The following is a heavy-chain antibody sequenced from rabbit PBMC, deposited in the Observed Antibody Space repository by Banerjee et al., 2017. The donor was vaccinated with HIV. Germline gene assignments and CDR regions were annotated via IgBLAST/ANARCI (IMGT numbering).Heavy chain of an antibody. Sequence: QEQLEESGGDLVKPEGSLTLTCTASGFSFSSSYWICWVRQAPGKGLEWIACIYAGSSGSTYYASWAKGRFTISKTSSTTVTLQMTSLTAADTATYFCARHYTYGYAGYAYAKLWGQGTLVTVS. J-gene: IGHJ3*01. V-gene: IGHV1S45*01. CDR3: ARHYTYGYAGYAYAKL. CDR2: IYAGSSGST. D-gene: IGHD6-1*01. CDR1: GFSFSSSYW.